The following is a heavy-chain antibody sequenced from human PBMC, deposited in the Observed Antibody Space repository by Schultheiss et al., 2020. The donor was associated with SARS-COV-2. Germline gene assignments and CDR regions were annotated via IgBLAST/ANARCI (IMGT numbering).Heavy chain of an antibody. CDR1: GFTFSSYA. J-gene: IGHJ4*02. CDR2: IWYDGSNK. Sequence: GGSLRLSCAASGFTFSSYAMSWVRQAPGKGLEWVAVIWYDGSNKYYADSVKGRFTISRDNSKNTLYLQMNSLRAEDTAVYYCAREGVVHFDYWGQGTLVTVSS. D-gene: IGHD3-3*01. CDR3: AREGVVHFDY. V-gene: IGHV3-30*04.